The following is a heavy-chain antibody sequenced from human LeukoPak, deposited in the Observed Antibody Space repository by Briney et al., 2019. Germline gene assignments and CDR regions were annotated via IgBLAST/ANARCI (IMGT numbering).Heavy chain of an antibody. Sequence: SETLSLTCTVSGGSISSYYWSWIRQPPGKGLELIGYIYYSGSTNYNPSLKSRVTISVDTSKNQFSLKLSSVTAADTAVYYCARAQDPGGNFDYWGQGTLVTVSS. D-gene: IGHD3-10*01. V-gene: IGHV4-59*01. CDR1: GGSISSYY. J-gene: IGHJ4*02. CDR3: ARAQDPGGNFDY. CDR2: IYYSGST.